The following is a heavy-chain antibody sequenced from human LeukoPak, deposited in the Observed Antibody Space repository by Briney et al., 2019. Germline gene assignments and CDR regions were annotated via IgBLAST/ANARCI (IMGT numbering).Heavy chain of an antibody. V-gene: IGHV3-48*04. Sequence: QPGGSLRLSCAASGFTFSSHTMNWVRQAPGKGLEWASYISSSSSTIYYADSVKGRFTISRDDAKSSLFLQMNSLRAEDTAVYYCARDNVPEITMIVVVITPMDVWGQGTTVTVSS. CDR1: GFTFSSHT. D-gene: IGHD3-22*01. CDR2: ISSSSSTI. J-gene: IGHJ6*02. CDR3: ARDNVPEITMIVVVITPMDV.